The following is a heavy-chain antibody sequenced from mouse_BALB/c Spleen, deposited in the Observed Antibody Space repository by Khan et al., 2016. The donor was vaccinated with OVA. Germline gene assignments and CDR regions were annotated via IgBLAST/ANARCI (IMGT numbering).Heavy chain of an antibody. CDR3: ARCLYGSSYEYYAMDY. D-gene: IGHD1-1*01. CDR1: GFTFSNYG. Sequence: EVELVESGGDLVKPGGSLKLSCAASGFTFSNYGMSWVRQTPVKRLEWVAIISTSGSYTYYPDSVKGRFTISRDNAKNTLYLQMSSLKSEDTAIYYCARCLYGSSYEYYAMDYWGQGTSVTVSS. J-gene: IGHJ4*01. V-gene: IGHV5-6*01. CDR2: ISTSGSYT.